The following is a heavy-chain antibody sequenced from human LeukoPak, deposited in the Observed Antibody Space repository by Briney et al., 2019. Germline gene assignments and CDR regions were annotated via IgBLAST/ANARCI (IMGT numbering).Heavy chain of an antibody. V-gene: IGHV3-23*01. CDR1: GFTFSSYG. J-gene: IGHJ6*03. Sequence: GGSLRLSCAASGFTFSSYGMSWVRQAPGKGLEWVSAISGSGGSTYYADSVKGRFTISRDNSKNTLYLQMNSLRAEDTAVYYCAKDSELRYFVSYYYHMDVWGKGTTVTISS. CDR3: AKDSELRYFVSYYYHMDV. D-gene: IGHD3-9*01. CDR2: ISGSGGST.